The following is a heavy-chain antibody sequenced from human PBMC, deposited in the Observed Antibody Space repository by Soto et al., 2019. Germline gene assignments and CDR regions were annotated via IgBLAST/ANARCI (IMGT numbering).Heavy chain of an antibody. CDR2: IYPGDSDT. CDR1: GYTFTNYW. Sequence: GESLKISCKGSGYTFTNYWIGWVRQMPGKGLEWMGIIYPGDSDTKYNPSFQGQVTISADKSITTTYLQWSSLKASDTAIYYYAASTFYYGMDVWGQGTTVTVSS. CDR3: AASTFYYGMDV. V-gene: IGHV5-51*01. J-gene: IGHJ6*02.